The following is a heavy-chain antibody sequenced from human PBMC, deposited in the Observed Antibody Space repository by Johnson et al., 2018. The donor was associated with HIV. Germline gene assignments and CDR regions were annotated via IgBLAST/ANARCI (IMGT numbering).Heavy chain of an antibody. D-gene: IGHD6-13*01. J-gene: IGHJ3*02. CDR2: ISYDGSNK. CDR1: GFTFSSYA. Sequence: QVQLVESGGGLIQPGRSLRLSCAASGFTFSSYAMHWVRQAPGKGLEWVAVISYDGSNKYYADSVKGRFTISRDNSKNTLYLQMNSLRAEDTAVYYCAREGLLIAAAGAFDIWGQGTMVTVSS. V-gene: IGHV3-30*04. CDR3: AREGLLIAAAGAFDI.